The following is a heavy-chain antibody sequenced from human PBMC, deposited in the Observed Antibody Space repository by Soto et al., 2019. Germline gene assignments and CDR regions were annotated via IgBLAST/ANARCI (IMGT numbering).Heavy chain of an antibody. V-gene: IGHV3-23*01. J-gene: IGHJ5*02. CDR3: AKGDAAVAGRYNWFDP. Sequence: PGGSLRLSCAASGFTFSSYAMSWVRQAPGKGLEWVSAISGSGGSTYYADSVKGRFTISRDNSKNTLYLQMNSLRAEDTAAYYCAKGDAAVAGRYNWFDPWGQGTLVTVSS. CDR1: GFTFSSYA. D-gene: IGHD6-19*01. CDR2: ISGSGGST.